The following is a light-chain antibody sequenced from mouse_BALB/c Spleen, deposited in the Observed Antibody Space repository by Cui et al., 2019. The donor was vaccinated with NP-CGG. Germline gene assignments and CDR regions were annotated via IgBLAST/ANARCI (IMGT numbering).Light chain of an antibody. CDR3: ALWYSNHWV. CDR1: TGAVTTSNY. CDR2: GTN. V-gene: IGLV1*01. J-gene: IGLJ1*01. Sequence: QAVVTHVSALTLSPGGTVTLTCRSSTGAVTTSNYANWIQEKPDHLFTGLIGGTNNRAPGVPARFSGSLIGDKAALTITGAQTEDEAIYFCALWYSNHWVFGGGTKLTVL.